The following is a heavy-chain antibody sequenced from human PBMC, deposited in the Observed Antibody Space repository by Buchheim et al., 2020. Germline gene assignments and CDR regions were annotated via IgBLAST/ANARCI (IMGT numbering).Heavy chain of an antibody. V-gene: IGHV1-2*02. CDR1: GFTLTGYY. Sequence: QVQLVQSGAEVKKPGASVKVSCKASGFTLTGYYMHWVRQAPAQGLEWMGWINPDSGGTNYAQKFQGRVTMTRDTSIHKASMELSSLTSDDSAVYYCARTSSFDYWGQGTL. CDR2: INPDSGGT. J-gene: IGHJ4*02. CDR3: ARTSSFDY.